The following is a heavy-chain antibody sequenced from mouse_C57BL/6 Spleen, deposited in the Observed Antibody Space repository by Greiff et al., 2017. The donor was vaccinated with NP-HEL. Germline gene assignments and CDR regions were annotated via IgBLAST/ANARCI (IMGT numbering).Heavy chain of an antibody. V-gene: IGHV1-82*01. Sequence: QLQQSGPELVKPGASVKISCKASGYAFSSSWMNWVKQRPGKGLEWIGRIYPGDGDTNYNGKFKGKATLTADKSSSTAYMQLSSLTSEDSAVYFCARRAYDGYSLDYWGQGTTLTVSS. CDR1: GYAFSSSW. J-gene: IGHJ2*01. D-gene: IGHD2-3*01. CDR3: ARRAYDGYSLDY. CDR2: IYPGDGDT.